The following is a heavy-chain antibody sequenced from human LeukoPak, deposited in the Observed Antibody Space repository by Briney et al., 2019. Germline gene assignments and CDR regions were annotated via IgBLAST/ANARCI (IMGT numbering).Heavy chain of an antibody. CDR1: GGSISSYY. Sequence: SETLSLTCTVSGGSISSYYWSWIRQPPGKGLEWIGYIYYSGSTNYNPSLKSRVTISVDTSKNQFSLKLSSVTAADTAVYYCARVRVYYYGMDVWGKGTTVTVSP. CDR2: IYYSGST. V-gene: IGHV4-59*01. J-gene: IGHJ6*04. D-gene: IGHD3-10*01. CDR3: ARVRVYYYGMDV.